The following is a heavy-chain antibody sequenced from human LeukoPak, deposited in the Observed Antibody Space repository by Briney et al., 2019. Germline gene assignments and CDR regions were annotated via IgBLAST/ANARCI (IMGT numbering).Heavy chain of an antibody. D-gene: IGHD5-12*01. Sequence: GGSLRLSCAASGFTFSGYYMSWIRQAPGKGLEWVSYISSSGSTIYYADSVKRRFTISRDNAKNSPYLQMTSLRAEDTAVYFSASRGWMAAGTFDYWGQGTLVTVSS. J-gene: IGHJ4*02. CDR3: ASRGWMAAGTFDY. V-gene: IGHV3-11*01. CDR1: GFTFSGYY. CDR2: ISSSGSTI.